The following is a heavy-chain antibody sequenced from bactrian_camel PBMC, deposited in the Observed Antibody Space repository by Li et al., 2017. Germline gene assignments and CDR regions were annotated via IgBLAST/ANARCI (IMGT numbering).Heavy chain of an antibody. J-gene: IGHJ4*01. CDR1: GYTDSVAV. D-gene: IGHD2*01. V-gene: IGHV3S40*01. CDR2: SYPGAGVL. Sequence: VQLVESGGGSVQVGESLRLSCTMSGYTDSVAVMGWVRQAPGKGREGVAASYPGAGVLDYSDSVRGRFAISRDDAGGALYLQMNNVEPEDSAMYYCASHPIASRRPPYSATWRPVGQGTQVTVS.